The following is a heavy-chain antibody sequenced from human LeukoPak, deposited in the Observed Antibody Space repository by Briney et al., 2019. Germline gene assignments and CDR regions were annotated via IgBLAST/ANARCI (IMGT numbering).Heavy chain of an antibody. CDR2: ISAYNGNT. CDR1: GYTFTSYD. J-gene: IGHJ6*02. Sequence: ASVKVSCKASGYTFTSYDINWVRQATGQGLEWMGWISAYNGNTNYAQKLQGRVTMTTDTSTSTAYMELRSLRSDDTAVYYCARRKYYYGMDVWGQGTTVTVSS. CDR3: ARRKYYYGMDV. D-gene: IGHD1-14*01. V-gene: IGHV1-18*01.